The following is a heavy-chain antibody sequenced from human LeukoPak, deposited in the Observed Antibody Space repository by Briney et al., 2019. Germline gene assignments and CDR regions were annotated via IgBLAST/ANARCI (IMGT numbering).Heavy chain of an antibody. CDR1: GFTFSSYA. J-gene: IGHJ3*02. CDR3: AKRVDRYCSGGSCADAFDI. D-gene: IGHD2-15*01. V-gene: IGHV3-23*01. Sequence: GGSLRLSCAASGFTFSSYAMSWVRQAPGKGLEWVSAISGSGGSTYYADSVKGRFTISRDNFKNTLYLQMNSLRAEDTAVYYCAKRVDRYCSGGSCADAFDIWGQGTMVTVSS. CDR2: ISGSGGST.